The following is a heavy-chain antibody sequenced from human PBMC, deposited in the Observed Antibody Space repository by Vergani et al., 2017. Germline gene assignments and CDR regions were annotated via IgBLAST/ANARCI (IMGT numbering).Heavy chain of an antibody. CDR2: FDPEDGET. D-gene: IGHD3-3*01. CDR3: ARVKSDFWSGYYSPYYFDY. Sequence: QVQLVQSGAEVKKPGASVKVSCKASGYTFTSYAMHWVRQAPGKGLEWMGGFDPEDGETIYAQKFQGRVTMTTDTSTSTAYMELRSLRSDDTAVYYCARVKSDFWSGYYSPYYFDYWGQGTLVTVSS. J-gene: IGHJ4*02. CDR1: GYTFTSYA. V-gene: IGHV1-24*01.